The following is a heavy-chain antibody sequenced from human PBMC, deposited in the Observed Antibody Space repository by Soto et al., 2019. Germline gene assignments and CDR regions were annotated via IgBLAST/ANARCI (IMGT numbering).Heavy chain of an antibody. CDR2: IIPIFGTA. D-gene: IGHD3-3*01. J-gene: IGHJ6*02. CDR3: AMRVLRFLEWPIDYYYGMDV. CDR1: GGTFSSYA. V-gene: IGHV1-69*01. Sequence: QVQLVQSGAEVQKPGSSVKVSCKASGGTFSSYAISWVRQAPGQGLEWMGGIIPIFGTANYAQKFQGRVTITADESTSTAYMELSSLRSEDTAVYYCAMRVLRFLEWPIDYYYGMDVWGQGTTVTVSS.